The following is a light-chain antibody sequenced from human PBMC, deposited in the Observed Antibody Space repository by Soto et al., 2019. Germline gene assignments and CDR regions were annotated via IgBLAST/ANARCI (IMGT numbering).Light chain of an antibody. CDR1: SSDVGGYNY. CDR3: SSYTSSSTYV. V-gene: IGLV2-14*01. CDR2: DVR. J-gene: IGLJ1*01. Sequence: QSALTQPASVSGSPGQSSTISCTGTSSDVGGYNYVSWYQQHPGKAPKLMSYDVRNRPSGVSNRFAGSKSGNTASLTISGLQAEDEADYYCSSYTSSSTYVFGTGTKLTVL.